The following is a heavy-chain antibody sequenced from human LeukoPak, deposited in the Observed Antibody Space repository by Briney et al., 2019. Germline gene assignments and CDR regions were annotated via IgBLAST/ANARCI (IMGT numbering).Heavy chain of an antibody. CDR2: MYYDGSS. Sequence: SETLSLTCTVSGGSIYSTTFYWGWIRQPPGKGLEWIGSMYYDGSSYYNPSLKSRVTTSVDTSKNQFSLKLTSVTAADTAVYFCARRSDSGSDDGEDYFDYWGQGTLVTVSS. J-gene: IGHJ4*02. D-gene: IGHD1-26*01. CDR3: ARRSDSGSDDGEDYFDY. CDR1: GGSIYSTTFY. V-gene: IGHV4-39*01.